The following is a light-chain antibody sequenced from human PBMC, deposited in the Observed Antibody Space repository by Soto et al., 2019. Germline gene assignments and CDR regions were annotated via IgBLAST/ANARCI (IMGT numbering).Light chain of an antibody. CDR2: STS. CDR1: TGAVTSASY. Sequence: QAVVTQEPSLTVSPGGTVTLTCASSTGAVTSASYPSWFQQKPGQAPRTLIYSTSNKYSWTPARFSGSLLGGKAALTLSGVQPEDEAEYYCLLYYGGAQPWVFGGGTKLTVL. V-gene: IGLV7-43*01. J-gene: IGLJ3*02. CDR3: LLYYGGAQPWV.